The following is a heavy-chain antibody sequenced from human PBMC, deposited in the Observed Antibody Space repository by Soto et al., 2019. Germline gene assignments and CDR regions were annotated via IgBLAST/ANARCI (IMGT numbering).Heavy chain of an antibody. CDR3: AKRSEYGSGYFDY. J-gene: IGHJ4*02. CDR2: IWYDGSNK. Sequence: GGSLRLSCAASGFTFSSYGMHWVRQAPGKGLEWVAVIWYDGSNKYYADSVKGRFTISRDNTKNMLFLQMNVLGVEDTALYYCAKRSEYGSGYFDYWGRGTLVTVSS. D-gene: IGHD6-19*01. CDR1: GFTFSSYG. V-gene: IGHV3-33*06.